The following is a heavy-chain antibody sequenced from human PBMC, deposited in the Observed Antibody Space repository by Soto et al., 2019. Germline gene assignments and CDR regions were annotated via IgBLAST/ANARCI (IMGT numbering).Heavy chain of an antibody. CDR3: ARGGVDTANLPFDY. J-gene: IGHJ4*02. V-gene: IGHV3-21*05. CDR1: GFTFSGHS. Sequence: EVQLVESGGGSVEPGGSLRLSCAASGFTFSGHSMNWVRQAPGKGLEWVSFISSSSNYIYYADSLKGRFTISRDNAKNSLYLQMNSLRAEDTAVYYCARGGVDTANLPFDYWGQGTLVTVSS. D-gene: IGHD5-18*01. CDR2: ISSSSNYI.